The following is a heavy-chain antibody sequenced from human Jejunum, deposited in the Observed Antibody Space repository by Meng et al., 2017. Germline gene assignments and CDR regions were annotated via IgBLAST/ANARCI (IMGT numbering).Heavy chain of an antibody. CDR3: ARDTAGFGP. Sequence: LQEAGPGRGKPSESLSLTCAVSGCSISTAGYYGGWIRQSPGKGLEWIGSIFYSGTTYYNPSLKSRVTISIDTSKNQFSLKMNSVTAADTAVYYCARDTAGFGPWGQGTLVTVSS. CDR2: IFYSGTT. J-gene: IGHJ5*02. D-gene: IGHD6-13*01. CDR1: GCSISTAGYY. V-gene: IGHV4-39*07.